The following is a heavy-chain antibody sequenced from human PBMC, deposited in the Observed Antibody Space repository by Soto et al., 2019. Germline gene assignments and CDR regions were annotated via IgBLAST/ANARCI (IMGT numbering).Heavy chain of an antibody. CDR2: ISYDGGNT. CDR1: GFTFSSYA. CDR3: AKGGIGWFDP. J-gene: IGHJ5*02. V-gene: IGHV3-23*01. D-gene: IGHD2-21*01. Sequence: VGSLRLSCAASGFTFSSYAMNWVRQAPGRGLEWVSTISYDGGNTYYPHSVKGRFTISRDSSKNTLYLQMNSLRAEDAAVYYCAKGGIGWFDPWGQGTLVTVSS.